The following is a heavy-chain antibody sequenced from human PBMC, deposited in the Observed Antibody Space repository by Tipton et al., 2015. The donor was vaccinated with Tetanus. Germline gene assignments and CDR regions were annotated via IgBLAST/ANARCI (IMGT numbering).Heavy chain of an antibody. CDR3: CQATSATFYSYGMGV. D-gene: IGHD2/OR15-2a*01. CDR1: GSNFIRHF. Sequence: QLVQSGAEVKKPGASVRVSCKTSGSNFIRHFVQWVRLAPGQGLQWVGWINPASGATNYAQSFQARIAMTRDTSIYTVYMELSGLRSDDAAVYYCCQATSATFYSYGMGVWGQGTSVIVSS. J-gene: IGHJ6*02. CDR2: INPASGAT. V-gene: IGHV1-2*02.